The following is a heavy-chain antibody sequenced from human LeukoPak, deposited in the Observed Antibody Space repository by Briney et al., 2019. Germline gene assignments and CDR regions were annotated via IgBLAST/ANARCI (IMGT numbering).Heavy chain of an antibody. CDR3: ARDQAVGPQRPYFDY. CDR2: INPSGGST. D-gene: IGHD6-19*01. Sequence: GASVKVSCKASGYTFTSYYMHWVRQAPGQGLEWMGIINPSGGSTSYAQKFQGRVTMTRDMSTSTVYMELIRLRSDDTAVYYCARDQAVGPQRPYFDYWGQGTLVTVSS. V-gene: IGHV1-46*01. CDR1: GYTFTSYY. J-gene: IGHJ4*02.